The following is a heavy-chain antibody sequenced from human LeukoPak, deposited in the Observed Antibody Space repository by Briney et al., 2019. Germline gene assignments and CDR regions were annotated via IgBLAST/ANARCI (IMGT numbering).Heavy chain of an antibody. J-gene: IGHJ4*02. D-gene: IGHD5-12*01. V-gene: IGHV3-53*01. CDR1: GFTVSSNC. CDR3: ARERSGYGDYDY. Sequence: GGSLRLSCVASGFTVSSNCMSWVRQAPGKGLEWVSVIYSDGSTYYSDSVKGRFTISRDNSKNTLYLQMNSLRAEDTAVYYCARERSGYGDYDYWGQGTLVTVSS. CDR2: IYSDGST.